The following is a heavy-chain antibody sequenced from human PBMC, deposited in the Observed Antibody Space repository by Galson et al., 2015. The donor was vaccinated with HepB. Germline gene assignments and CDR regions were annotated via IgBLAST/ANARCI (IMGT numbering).Heavy chain of an antibody. D-gene: IGHD2-21*01. CDR2: ISSSSSTI. CDR3: ARDPYCGGDCYGYWYFDL. CDR1: GFTFSSYS. Sequence: SLRLSCAASGFTFSSYSMNWVRQAPGKELEWVSYISSSSSTIYYADSVKGRFTISRDNAKNSLYLQMNSLRAEDTAVYYCARDPYCGGDCYGYWYFDLWGRGTLVTVSS. J-gene: IGHJ2*01. V-gene: IGHV3-48*01.